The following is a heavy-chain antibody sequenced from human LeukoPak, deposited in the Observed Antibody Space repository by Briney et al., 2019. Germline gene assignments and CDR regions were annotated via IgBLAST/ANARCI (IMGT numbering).Heavy chain of an antibody. CDR2: LKQDGSEK. V-gene: IGHV3-7*01. J-gene: IGHJ4*02. D-gene: IGHD3-10*01. Sequence: GGSLRLSCAASGFTFSPYWMSWVRQAPGKGLEWVANLKQDGSEKYYVDSVKGRFTISRDNAKNSLYLQMKSLRGEDTAVYYCARDDGFYSASGIYQNYFDHWGQGILVTVSP. CDR1: GFTFSPYW. CDR3: ARDDGFYSASGIYQNYFDH.